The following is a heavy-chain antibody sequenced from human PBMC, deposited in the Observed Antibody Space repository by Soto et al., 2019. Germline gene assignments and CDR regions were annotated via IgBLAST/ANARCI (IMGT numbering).Heavy chain of an antibody. CDR1: GGTFSSYA. CDR2: IIPIFGTA. J-gene: IGHJ6*02. CDR3: AVQSTRWELRHSGMDV. V-gene: IGHV1-69*01. D-gene: IGHD1-26*01. Sequence: QVQLVQSGAEVKKPGSSVKVSCKASGGTFSSYAISWVRQAPGQGLEWMGGIIPIFGTANYAQKFQGSVTITADESTSTAYMELSSPRSEDTAVYYCAVQSTRWELRHSGMDVWGQGTTVTVSS.